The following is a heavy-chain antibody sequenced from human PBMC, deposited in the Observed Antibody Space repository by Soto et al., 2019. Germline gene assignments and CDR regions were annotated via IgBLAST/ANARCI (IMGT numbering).Heavy chain of an antibody. CDR2: IIPIFGTA. V-gene: IGHV1-69*13. D-gene: IGHD3-9*01. CDR3: ASKSFDVALPKPPYYYYGMDV. Sequence: SVKVSCKASVGTFSSYAISWVRQAPGQGLEWMGGIIPIFGTANYAQKFQGRVTITADESTSTAYMELSSLRSEDTAVYYCASKSFDVALPKPPYYYYGMDVWGQGTTVTVSS. CDR1: VGTFSSYA. J-gene: IGHJ6*02.